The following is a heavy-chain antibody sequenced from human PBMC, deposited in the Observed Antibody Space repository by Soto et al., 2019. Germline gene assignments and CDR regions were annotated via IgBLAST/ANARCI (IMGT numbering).Heavy chain of an antibody. CDR3: ACIFSGGYGYGFYYYGMDV. J-gene: IGHJ6*02. V-gene: IGHV4-39*01. CDR1: GGSISSSSYY. D-gene: IGHD5-18*01. CDR2: IYYSGST. Sequence: ASETLSLTCTVSGGSISSSSYYWGWIRQPPGKGLEWIGSIYYSGSTYYNPSLKSRVTISVDTSKNQFSLKLISVTAADTAVYYCACIFSGGYGYGFYYYGMDVWGQGTTVT.